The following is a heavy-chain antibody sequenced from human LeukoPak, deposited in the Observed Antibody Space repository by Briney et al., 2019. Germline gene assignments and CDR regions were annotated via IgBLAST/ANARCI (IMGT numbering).Heavy chain of an antibody. D-gene: IGHD3-10*01. J-gene: IGHJ3*02. V-gene: IGHV3-13*01. CDR1: GFTLSTYD. CDR2: FYRAGDT. Sequence: GGSLRLSCAASGFTLSTYDMHWVRQPTGESLEWVSIFYRAGDTYYPNSVKGRFTISRDDAKNSLYLQVNSLRAEDTAVYYCAREMSGSNDALDIWGQGTMVTVSS. CDR3: AREMSGSNDALDI.